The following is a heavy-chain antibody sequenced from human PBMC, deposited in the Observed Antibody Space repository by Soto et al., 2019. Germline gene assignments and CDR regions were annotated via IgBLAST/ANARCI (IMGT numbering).Heavy chain of an antibody. J-gene: IGHJ5*02. Sequence: GGSLRLSCTASGFTFGDYAMSWFRQAPGKGLEWVGFIRSKAYGGTTEYAASVKGRFTISRDDSKSIAYLQMNSLKTEDTAVYYCTRDDPRTPPPYQLLFGASWFDPWGQGTLVTVSS. V-gene: IGHV3-49*03. CDR3: TRDDPRTPPPYQLLFGASWFDP. CDR1: GFTFGDYA. CDR2: IRSKAYGGTT. D-gene: IGHD2-2*01.